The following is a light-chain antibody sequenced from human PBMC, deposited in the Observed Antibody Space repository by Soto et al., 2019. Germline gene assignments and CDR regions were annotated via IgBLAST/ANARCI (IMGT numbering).Light chain of an antibody. CDR1: SSNIGAGYD. V-gene: IGLV1-40*01. Sequence: QSVLTQPPSVSGAPGQRVTIACTGSSSNIGAGYDVQWYQQLPGTAPKLLIYGNSNRPSGVPDRFSGSKSGTSASLAITGLQADDEADYYCQSYDHSLSGFVIFGGGTKLTVL. CDR3: QSYDHSLSGFVI. J-gene: IGLJ2*01. CDR2: GNS.